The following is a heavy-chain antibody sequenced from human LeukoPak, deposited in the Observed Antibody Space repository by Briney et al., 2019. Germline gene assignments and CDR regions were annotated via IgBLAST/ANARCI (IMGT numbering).Heavy chain of an antibody. CDR2: ISSNGGST. CDR3: ARGYCSSTSCHRGWFDP. D-gene: IGHD2-2*01. Sequence: GGSLRLSCAASGFTFSSYAMHWVRQAPGKGLEYVSAISSNGGSTYYANSVKGRFTISRDNSKNTLYLQMGSLRAEDMAVYYCARGYCSSTSCHRGWFDPWGQGTLVTVSS. J-gene: IGHJ5*02. V-gene: IGHV3-64*01. CDR1: GFTFSSYA.